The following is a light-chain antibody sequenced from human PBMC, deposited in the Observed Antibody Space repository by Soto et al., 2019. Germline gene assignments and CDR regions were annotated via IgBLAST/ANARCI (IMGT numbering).Light chain of an antibody. J-gene: IGLJ3*02. CDR3: ASWDDSLNGL. CDR1: RSNVGSNT. V-gene: IGLV1-44*01. Sequence: QSVLTQPPSASGTPGQRVTISCSGSRSNVGSNTVSWYQQLPGTAPKLLIYSDNQRPSGVPDRFSGSKSGTSASLAISGLQSEDVADYYCASWDDSLNGLFGGGTKLTVL. CDR2: SDN.